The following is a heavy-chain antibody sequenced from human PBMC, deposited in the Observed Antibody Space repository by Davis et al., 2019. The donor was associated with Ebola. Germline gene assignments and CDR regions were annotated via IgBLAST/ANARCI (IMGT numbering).Heavy chain of an antibody. CDR2: ISYDGSNK. CDR3: ARDTGGVVPATLWYYYYYMDV. J-gene: IGHJ6*03. Sequence: GESLKISCAASGFTFSSYAMHWVRQAPGKGLEWVAVISYDGSNKYFADSVKGRFTISRDNSKNTLYLQINSLRTEDTAVYYCARDTGGVVPATLWYYYYYMDVWGKGTTVTVSS. V-gene: IGHV3-30-3*01. CDR1: GFTFSSYA. D-gene: IGHD2-2*01.